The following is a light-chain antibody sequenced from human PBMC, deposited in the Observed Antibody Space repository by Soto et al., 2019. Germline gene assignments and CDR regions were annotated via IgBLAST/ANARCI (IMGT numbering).Light chain of an antibody. CDR1: STTIGSNS. V-gene: IGLV1-51*01. J-gene: IGLJ1*01. Sequence: QSVLTQPPSVSAAPGQKVTISCSGSSTTIGSNSVSWYQHLPGTAPRYVIYDNNKRPSGIPARFSGSKSGTSATLGITGLQTGDEADYYCGAWDDRLTVYVFGSGTKVTVL. CDR2: DNN. CDR3: GAWDDRLTVYV.